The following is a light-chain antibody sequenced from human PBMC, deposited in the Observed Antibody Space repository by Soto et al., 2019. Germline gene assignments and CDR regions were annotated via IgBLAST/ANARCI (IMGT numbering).Light chain of an antibody. CDR2: EVS. J-gene: IGLJ1*01. CDR3: SSYTSSSTLV. Sequence: QSVLTQPASVSGSPGQSITLSCTGTSSDVGGYNYVSWYQQHPGKAPKLMIYEVSNRPSGVSNRFAGSKSGNTASLTISGLQAEDEDDYYCSSYTSSSTLVFSTGTKVTVL. CDR1: SSDVGGYNY. V-gene: IGLV2-14*01.